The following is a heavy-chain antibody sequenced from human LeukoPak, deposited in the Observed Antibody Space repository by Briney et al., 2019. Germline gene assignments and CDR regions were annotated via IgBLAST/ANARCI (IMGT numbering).Heavy chain of an antibody. D-gene: IGHD5-12*01. CDR3: VKGALRGYSAPGAFDF. CDR1: GFNFYSYV. CDR2: VSTTGGTT. Sequence: SGGSLRLSCAASGFNFYSYVMSWVRQAPGKGLEWVSSVSTTGGTTYYADSVKGRFIISRDNSKNWLFMRMNNLRAEDTAIYYCVKGALRGYSAPGAFDFWGQGTVVTVSS. J-gene: IGHJ3*01. V-gene: IGHV3-23*01.